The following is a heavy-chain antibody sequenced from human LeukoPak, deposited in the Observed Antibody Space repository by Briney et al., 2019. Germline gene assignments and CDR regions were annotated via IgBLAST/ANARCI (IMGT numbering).Heavy chain of an antibody. J-gene: IGHJ6*04. CDR2: ISSSGSTI. CDR3: AELGITMIGGV. D-gene: IGHD3-10*02. CDR1: GFTFSSNS. Sequence: PGGSLRLSCAASGFTFSSNSMNWVRLAPGKGLEWVSYISSSGSTIYYADSVKGRFTISRDNAKNSLYLQMNSLRAEDTAVYYCAELGITMIGGVWGKGTTVTISS. V-gene: IGHV3-48*04.